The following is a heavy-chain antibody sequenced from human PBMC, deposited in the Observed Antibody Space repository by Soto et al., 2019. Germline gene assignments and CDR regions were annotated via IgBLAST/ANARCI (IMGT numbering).Heavy chain of an antibody. Sequence: GGSLRLSCAASGFTFSDYYMSWIRQAPGKGLEWVSYISSSSSSTNYADSGKGRFTISRDNAKNSLYLQMNSLRAEDTAVYYCARDDHRYCSGGSCYAYWGQGTLVTVSS. V-gene: IGHV3-11*06. D-gene: IGHD2-15*01. J-gene: IGHJ4*02. CDR3: ARDDHRYCSGGSCYAY. CDR1: GFTFSDYY. CDR2: ISSSSSST.